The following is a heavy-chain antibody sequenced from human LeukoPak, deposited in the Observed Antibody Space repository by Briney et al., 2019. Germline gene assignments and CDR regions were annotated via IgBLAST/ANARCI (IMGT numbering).Heavy chain of an antibody. CDR2: IIPIFGAA. V-gene: IGHV1-69*01. CDR1: GGTFRNYV. D-gene: IGHD3-22*01. Sequence: GSSVKVSCKASGGTFRNYVISWVRQAPGQGLEWMGGIIPIFGAANYGQSSQGRVTITADESTNTAYMELSSLRSADTAVHYCARSRRGYYFPDGNYFDYWGQGTLVTVSS. CDR3: ARSRRGYYFPDGNYFDY. J-gene: IGHJ4*02.